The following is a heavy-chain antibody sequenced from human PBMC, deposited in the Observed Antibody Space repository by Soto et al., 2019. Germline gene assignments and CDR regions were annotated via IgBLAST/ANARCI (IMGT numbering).Heavy chain of an antibody. CDR2: IYYSGST. CDR3: ARHAPNFAYYYDSSGYYYGIDF. V-gene: IGHV4-39*01. Sequence: PGKGLEWIGSIYYSGSTYYNPSLKIRVTISLYTSNNQFSLNLSSVTASDTAVYYCARHAPNFAYYYDSSGYYYGIDFFGQGTTVTVSS. J-gene: IGHJ6*02. D-gene: IGHD3-22*01.